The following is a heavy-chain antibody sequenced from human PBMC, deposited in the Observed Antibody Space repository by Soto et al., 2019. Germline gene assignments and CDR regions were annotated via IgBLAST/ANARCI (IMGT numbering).Heavy chain of an antibody. J-gene: IGHJ3*02. V-gene: IGHV1-18*04. D-gene: IGHD3-9*01. CDR3: ARGRDVLRYFDWLLPDAFDI. CDR2: ISAYNGNT. CDR1: GYTFTSYG. Sequence: GASVKVSCKASGYTFTSYGISWVRQAPGQGLEWMGWISAYNGNTNYAQKLQGRVTMTTDTSTSTAYMELRSLRSDDTAVYYCARGRDVLRYFDWLLPDAFDIWGQGTMVT.